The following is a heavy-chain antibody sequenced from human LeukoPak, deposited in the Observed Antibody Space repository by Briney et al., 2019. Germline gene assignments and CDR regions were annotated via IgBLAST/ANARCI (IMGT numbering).Heavy chain of an antibody. CDR3: ARGSHGSSWYLDWFDP. J-gene: IGHJ5*02. D-gene: IGHD6-13*01. CDR1: GFTFSDYY. Sequence: GGSLRLSCAASGFTFSDYYMSWIRQAPGKGLEWGSYISSSGSTIYYADSVKGRFTISRDNAKNSLYLQMNSLRAEDTAVYYCARGSHGSSWYLDWFDPWGQGTLVTVSS. V-gene: IGHV3-11*01. CDR2: ISSSGSTI.